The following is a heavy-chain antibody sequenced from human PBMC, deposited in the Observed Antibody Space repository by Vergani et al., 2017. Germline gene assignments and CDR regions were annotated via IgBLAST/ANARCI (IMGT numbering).Heavy chain of an antibody. J-gene: IGHJ4*02. V-gene: IGHV3-21*01. CDR1: GFTFSHYS. CDR2: ISSSSSYI. Sequence: EVQLVESGGGLVKPGGSLRLSCAASGFTFSHYSMHWVRQAPGKGLEWVSSISSSSSYIYYADSVKGRFSISRDNAKNSLYLQMNNLRAEDTAVYYCAKRDGYNPFDYWGQGTLVTVSS. CDR3: AKRDGYNPFDY. D-gene: IGHD5-24*01.